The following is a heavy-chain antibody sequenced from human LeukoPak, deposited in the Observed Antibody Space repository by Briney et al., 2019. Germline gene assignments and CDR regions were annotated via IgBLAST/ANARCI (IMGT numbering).Heavy chain of an antibody. CDR3: ARANYDLWSGYWFSGLDY. Sequence: ADTVSLMCSVSGRAISIHYWRWIRQPPGEGLVWLGYIYYSGSSNDNPYLKSRVSISVDTSKHQYSLMLSSVTAADTAVYYCARANYDLWSGYWFSGLDYWGQGTLVTVSS. CDR2: IYYSGSS. CDR1: GRAISIHY. J-gene: IGHJ4*02. V-gene: IGHV4-59*07. D-gene: IGHD3-3*01.